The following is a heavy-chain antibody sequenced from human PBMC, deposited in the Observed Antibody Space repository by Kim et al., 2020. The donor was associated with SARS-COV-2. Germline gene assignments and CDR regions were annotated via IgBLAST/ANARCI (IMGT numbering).Heavy chain of an antibody. J-gene: IGHJ4*02. CDR2: IIPIFGTA. D-gene: IGHD3-9*01. V-gene: IGHV1-69*13. CDR1: GGTFSSYG. Sequence: SVKVSCKASGGTFSSYGISWVRQAPGQGLEWMGGIIPIFGTANYAQKFQGRVTITADESTSTAYMELSSLRSEDTAVYYCARGNLFATNYYDILTGYPPHYWGQGTLVTVSS. CDR3: ARGNLFATNYYDILTGYPPHY.